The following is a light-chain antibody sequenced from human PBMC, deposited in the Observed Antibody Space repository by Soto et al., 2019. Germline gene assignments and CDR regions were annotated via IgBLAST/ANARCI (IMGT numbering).Light chain of an antibody. CDR2: AAS. Sequence: DIQMTQSPSSLSASVGDRLTVTCRASQSISSYLNWYQQKPGKAPKLLIYAASSLQSGVPSRFSGSGSGTDFTLTISSLQPEDFATYYCQQSYSTPRTFGQGTKVDIK. J-gene: IGKJ1*01. CDR3: QQSYSTPRT. V-gene: IGKV1-39*01. CDR1: QSISSY.